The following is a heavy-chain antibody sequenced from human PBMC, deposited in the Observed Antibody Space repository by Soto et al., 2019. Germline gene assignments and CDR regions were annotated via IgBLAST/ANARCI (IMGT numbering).Heavy chain of an antibody. V-gene: IGHV4-59*01. Sequence: QVQLQESGPGLVKPSETLSPTCTVSGGSISSYYWSWIRQPPGKGLEWIGYIYYSGSTNYNPSLKSRVTISVDTSKNQFSLKLSSVTAADTAVYYCARSDSSGYYYVNWGQGTLVTVSS. CDR2: IYYSGST. D-gene: IGHD3-22*01. CDR1: GGSISSYY. CDR3: ARSDSSGYYYVN. J-gene: IGHJ4*02.